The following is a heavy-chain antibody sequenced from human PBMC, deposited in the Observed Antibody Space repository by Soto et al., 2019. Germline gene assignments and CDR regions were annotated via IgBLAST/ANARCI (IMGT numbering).Heavy chain of an antibody. Sequence: QGQLVQSGAEVKEPGASVKVSCKASGYSFTNYAIHWVRQAPGQRPEWMGWITPGNGKTKYSENFQGRVTTTRDTSASTVYMELSSLRSDDTAVYYCARAYSGTYKVCFDPWGQRTLVTVSS. J-gene: IGHJ5*02. D-gene: IGHD1-26*01. V-gene: IGHV1-3*01. CDR1: GYSFTNYA. CDR2: ITPGNGKT. CDR3: ARAYSGTYKVCFDP.